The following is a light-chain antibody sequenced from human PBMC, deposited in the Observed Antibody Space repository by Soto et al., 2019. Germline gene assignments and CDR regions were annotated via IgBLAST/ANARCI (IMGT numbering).Light chain of an antibody. J-gene: IGKJ5*01. CDR1: QDISNY. CDR3: QQSDSRPIT. V-gene: IGKV1-33*01. CDR2: DAS. Sequence: DIQMTQSPSSLSASVGDRVTITCRASQDISNYLNWYQQRPGKAPKLLIYDASNLERGVPSRFSGTRSGTHVTFAITSLQPEDVATYYCQQSDSRPITFGQGTRLEI.